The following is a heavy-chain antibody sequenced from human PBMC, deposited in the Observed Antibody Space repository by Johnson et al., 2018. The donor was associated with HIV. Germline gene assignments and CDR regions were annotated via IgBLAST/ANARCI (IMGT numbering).Heavy chain of an antibody. CDR2: ISYDGSNK. J-gene: IGHJ3*02. CDR1: GFTFSSYA. Sequence: QVQLVESGGGVVQPGRSLRLSCAASGFTFSSYAMHWVRQAPGKGLEWVAVISYDGSNKYYADSVKGRFTISRDNSKNTLYLQMHSLRAEDTAVYYCARVIDQYYDSSLDDAFDIWGQGTMVTVSS. CDR3: ARVIDQYYDSSLDDAFDI. D-gene: IGHD3-22*01. V-gene: IGHV3-30-3*01.